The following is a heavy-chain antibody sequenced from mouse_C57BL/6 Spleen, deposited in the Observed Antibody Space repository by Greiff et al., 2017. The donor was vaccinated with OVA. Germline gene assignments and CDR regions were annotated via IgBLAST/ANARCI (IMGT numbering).Heavy chain of an antibody. Sequence: QPKESGAEPVRPGTSVKVSCKASGYAFTNHLIERVKRRPGQGLEWIGVINPGSGGTNYNEKFKGKATLTADKSSSTAYMQLSSLTSEDSAFYFCASSSTTVVYFDDWGQGTTLTVSS. V-gene: IGHV1-54*01. CDR3: ASSSTTVVYFDD. CDR2: INPGSGGT. CDR1: GYAFTNHL. J-gene: IGHJ2*01. D-gene: IGHD1-1*01.